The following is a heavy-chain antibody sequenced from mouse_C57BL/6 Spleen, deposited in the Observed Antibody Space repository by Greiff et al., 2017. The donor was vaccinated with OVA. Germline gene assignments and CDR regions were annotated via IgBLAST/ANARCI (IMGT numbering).Heavy chain of an antibody. D-gene: IGHD2-4*01. V-gene: IGHV14-3*01. CDR1: GFNIKNTY. Sequence: EVQVVESVAELVRPGASVKLSCTASGFNIKNTYMHWVKQRPEKGLEWIGRIDPANGNTKYAPQFQGKATITADTSSNTAYRQHSSLTSEYTAIYYCARRGGYYDYDGYFDYWGQGTMLTVSA. CDR3: ARRGGYYDYDGYFDY. CDR2: IDPANGNT. J-gene: IGHJ2*01.